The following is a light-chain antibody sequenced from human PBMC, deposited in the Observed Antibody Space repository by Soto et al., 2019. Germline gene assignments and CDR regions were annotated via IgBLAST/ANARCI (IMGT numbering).Light chain of an antibody. V-gene: IGLV2-11*01. J-gene: IGLJ1*01. CDR3: CSYAGSYTHV. CDR1: SSDVGGYNY. Sequence: QYALTQPRSVSGSPGQSVTISCTGTSSDVGGYNYVSWYQQHPGKAPKLMIYDVSKLPSGVPDRFSGSKSGNTASLTISGLQAEDEDDYYCCSYAGSYTHVFGPGTKVTVL. CDR2: DVS.